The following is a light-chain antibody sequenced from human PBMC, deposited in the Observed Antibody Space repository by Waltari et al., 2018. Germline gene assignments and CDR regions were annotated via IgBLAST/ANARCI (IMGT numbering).Light chain of an antibody. CDR3: QHYVRLPVT. V-gene: IGKV3-20*01. CDR2: DAS. CDR1: QSVGRS. Sequence: EIVLTQSPGTLSLSPGERATLSCGASQSVGRSLAGYQQKPGRAPRLLLYDASSRATDIPDRFSGSGFGTDFSLTISRLEPEDFAVYYCQHYVRLPVTFGQGTKVEIK. J-gene: IGKJ1*01.